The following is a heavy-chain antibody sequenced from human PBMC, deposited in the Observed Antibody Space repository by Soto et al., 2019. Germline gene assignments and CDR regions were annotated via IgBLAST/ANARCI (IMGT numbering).Heavy chain of an antibody. CDR1: GGSISPYF. CDR3: ARAMDGYNLFDY. V-gene: IGHV4-59*01. Sequence: LSLTCTVSGGSISPYFWSWIRQPPGKGLEWIGNIYYTGSTNYNPSLKSRVTISVDTSKNQFSLKLSSVTAADTAVYYCARAMDGYNLFDYWGQGTLVTSPQ. J-gene: IGHJ4*02. CDR2: IYYTGST. D-gene: IGHD5-12*01.